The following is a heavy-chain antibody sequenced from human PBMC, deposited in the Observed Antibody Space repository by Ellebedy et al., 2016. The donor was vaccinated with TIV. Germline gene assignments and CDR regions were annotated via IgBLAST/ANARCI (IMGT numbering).Heavy chain of an antibody. CDR1: GFTFSRYA. J-gene: IGHJ4*02. V-gene: IGHV3-23*01. CDR3: AKGQRMVYSTGGLDY. D-gene: IGHD2-8*01. Sequence: PGGSLRLSCAASGFTFSRYAMSWVRQAPGKGLEWVSATSGSGGSTYYADSVKGRFTISRDNSKNTLYLQMNSLRDEDTAVYYCAKGQRMVYSTGGLDYWGQGTLVTVSS. CDR2: TSGSGGST.